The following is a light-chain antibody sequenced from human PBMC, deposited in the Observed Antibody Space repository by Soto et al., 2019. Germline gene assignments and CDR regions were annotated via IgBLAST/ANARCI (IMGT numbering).Light chain of an antibody. CDR1: QNIGRR. CDR2: GAS. J-gene: IGKJ5*01. V-gene: IGKV1-5*03. CDR3: QYLNGAPTIT. Sequence: DIQMTQSPSTLSASVGDRASITCRASQNIGRRLAWYQQKPAKTPKLLIYGASNLHSGVPSRFSGSGSGTEFSLTITSLKPEDFATYYCQYLNGAPTITFGQGTRLEIK.